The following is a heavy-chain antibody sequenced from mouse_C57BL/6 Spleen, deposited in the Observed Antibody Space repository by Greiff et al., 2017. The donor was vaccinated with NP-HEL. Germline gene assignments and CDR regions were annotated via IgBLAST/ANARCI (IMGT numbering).Heavy chain of an antibody. Sequence: QVQLQQSGPELVKPGASVKISCKASGYAFSSSWMNWVKQRPGKGLEWIGRIYPGDGDTNYNGKFKGKATLTADKSSSTAYMQLSSLTSEDSAVYFCAIITTLEYWGQGTTLTVSS. CDR2: IYPGDGDT. V-gene: IGHV1-82*01. D-gene: IGHD1-1*01. J-gene: IGHJ2*01. CDR1: GYAFSSSW. CDR3: AIITTLEY.